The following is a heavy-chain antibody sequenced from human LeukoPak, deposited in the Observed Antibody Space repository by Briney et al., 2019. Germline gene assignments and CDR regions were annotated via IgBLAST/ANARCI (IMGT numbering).Heavy chain of an antibody. CDR1: GGSFSGYY. V-gene: IGHV4-34*01. CDR3: ASNKRQLVLRYNWFDP. CDR2: IDHSGST. D-gene: IGHD6-13*01. Sequence: SETLSLTCAVYGGSFSGYYWSWIRQPPGKGLEWLGEIDHSGSTNYNPSLKSRVTISVDTSKNQFSLKLSSVTAADTAVYYCASNKRQLVLRYNWFDPWGQGTLVTVSS. J-gene: IGHJ5*02.